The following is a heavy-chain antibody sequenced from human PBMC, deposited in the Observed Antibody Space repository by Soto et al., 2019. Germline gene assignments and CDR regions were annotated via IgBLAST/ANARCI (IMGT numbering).Heavy chain of an antibody. J-gene: IGHJ4*02. D-gene: IGHD1-1*01. V-gene: IGHV3-23*01. CDR2: IGGGGDDT. CDR1: GFIFSHYA. Sequence: PGGSLRLAXVASGFIFSHYAMSWVRQAPGKGLEWVSGIGGGGDDTNYADSVKGRFTISRDNSKNTLFLQMNSLRVEDTAVYYCAKDAVPRNDLWDYFEFGGQGTLVTVSS. CDR3: AKDAVPRNDLWDYFEF.